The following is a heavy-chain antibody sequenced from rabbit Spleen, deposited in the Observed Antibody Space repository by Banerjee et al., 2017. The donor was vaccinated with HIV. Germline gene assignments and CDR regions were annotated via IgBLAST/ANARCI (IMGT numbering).Heavy chain of an antibody. D-gene: IGHD4-1*01. J-gene: IGHJ6*01. V-gene: IGHV1S45*01. Sequence: QEQLEESGGGLVQPEGSLTLACTASGFSFSGSYYMCWVRQAPGKGLEWIACIDTGFGGTTYYASWAKGRFTISKSSSTTVTLQMTSLTAADTATYFCARSGYVGWGGDGDLMGNKLWGPGTLVTVS. CDR3: ARSGYVGWGGDGDLMGNKL. CDR2: IDTGFGGTT. CDR1: GFSFSGSYY.